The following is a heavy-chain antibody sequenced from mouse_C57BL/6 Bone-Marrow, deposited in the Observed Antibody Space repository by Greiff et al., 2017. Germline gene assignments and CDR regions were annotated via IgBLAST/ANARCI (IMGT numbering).Heavy chain of an antibody. D-gene: IGHD4-1*01. V-gene: IGHV3-1*01. CDR2: ISYSGST. CDR3: ARADWDGAFDY. Sequence: VQLKESGPGMVKPSQSLSLTCTVTGYSITSGYDWHWLRHFPGNKLDWMGYISYSGSTNYNPSLKSRISITNDPSKNHFFLKLNSVTTEDTATYYSARADWDGAFDYWGQGTTLTVSS. CDR1: GYSITSGYD. J-gene: IGHJ2*01.